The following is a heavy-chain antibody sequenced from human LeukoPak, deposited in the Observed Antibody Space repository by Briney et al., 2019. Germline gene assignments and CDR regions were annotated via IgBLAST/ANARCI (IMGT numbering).Heavy chain of an antibody. V-gene: IGHV5-51*01. Sequence: GESLKISCKGSGYRFTNYWIGWVRQMPGKGLEWMGIIYPGDSETRYSPSFQGQVTISADKSISTAYLQWSSLKASDAAMYYCARRRDLYSGSYYPFDYWGQGTLVTVSS. D-gene: IGHD1-26*01. CDR2: IYPGDSET. CDR3: ARRRDLYSGSYYPFDY. J-gene: IGHJ4*02. CDR1: GYRFTNYW.